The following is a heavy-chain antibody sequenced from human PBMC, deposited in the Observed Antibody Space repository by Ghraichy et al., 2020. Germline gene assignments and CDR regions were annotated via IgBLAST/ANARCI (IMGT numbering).Heavy chain of an antibody. CDR1: GYSFTSYW. CDR2: IDPSDSYT. CDR3: ARQGPVEATIYYYYGMDV. D-gene: IGHD5-12*01. J-gene: IGHJ6*02. Sequence: GESLNISCKGSGYSFTSYWISWVRQMPGKGLEWMGRIDPSDSYTNYSPSFQGHVTISADKSISTAYLQWSSLKASDTAMYYCARQGPVEATIYYYYGMDVWGQGTTVTVSS. V-gene: IGHV5-10-1*01.